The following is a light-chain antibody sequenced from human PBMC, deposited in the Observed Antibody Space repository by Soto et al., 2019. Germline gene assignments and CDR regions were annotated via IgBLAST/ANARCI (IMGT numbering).Light chain of an antibody. J-gene: IGKJ5*01. CDR1: QSVTNSF. Sequence: EIVLTQTRGTLXXXXXXXXXXXCXXSQSVTNSFLAWYQQKPGQAPRLLIYGASRRATGIPDRFTGSGSGTDFTLTIRGLEPEDAALYYCQQYGSSPITFGQGTRLEIK. CDR3: QQYGSSPIT. CDR2: GAS. V-gene: IGKV3-20*01.